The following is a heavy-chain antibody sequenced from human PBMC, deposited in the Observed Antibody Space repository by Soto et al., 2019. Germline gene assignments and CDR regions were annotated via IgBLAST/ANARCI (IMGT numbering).Heavy chain of an antibody. J-gene: IGHJ4*02. CDR2: CDPEDGET. CDR1: GYTLTELS. Sequence: ASVKVSRKVSGYTLTELSLHWVRQAPGKGLEWMGGCDPEDGETIYAQKFQGRVTMTEDTSTDTAYMELSSLRSEDTAVYYCATDDSSGYYPAGFDYWGQGTLVTVSS. V-gene: IGHV1-24*01. CDR3: ATDDSSGYYPAGFDY. D-gene: IGHD3-22*01.